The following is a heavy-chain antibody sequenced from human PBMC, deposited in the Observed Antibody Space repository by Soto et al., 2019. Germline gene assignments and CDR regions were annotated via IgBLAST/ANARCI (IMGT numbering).Heavy chain of an antibody. Sequence: EVQLVESGGGLVQPGGSLRLSCAASGFTFSSYSMNWVRQAPGKGLEWVSYISSSSSTIYYADSVKGRFTISRDNAKNSLYLQMNSLRDEDTAVYYCASQLIVGATISDYWAQGTLVTVSS. D-gene: IGHD1-26*01. CDR3: ASQLIVGATISDY. CDR2: ISSSSSTI. J-gene: IGHJ4*02. V-gene: IGHV3-48*02. CDR1: GFTFSSYS.